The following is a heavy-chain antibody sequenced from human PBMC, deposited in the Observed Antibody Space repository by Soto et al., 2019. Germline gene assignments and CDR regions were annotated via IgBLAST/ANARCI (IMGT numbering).Heavy chain of an antibody. Sequence: EGSPRLSCAASGFSFTTYGMHWVRQAPGKGLEWVAVTSFDGSYKSYADSVKGRFTISRDNSKNTLYVQMNSLRPEDTAVYYCAKDSGYYYYVTDLSGPVSTFPFAS. J-gene: IGHJ6*02. V-gene: IGHV3-30*18. CDR3: AKDSGYYYYVTDL. CDR2: TSFDGSYK. CDR1: GFSFTTYG.